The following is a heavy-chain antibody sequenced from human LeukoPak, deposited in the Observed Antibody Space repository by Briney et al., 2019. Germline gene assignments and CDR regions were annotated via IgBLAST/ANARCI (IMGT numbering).Heavy chain of an antibody. CDR1: GLTFNNYP. CDR2: ISGGGGSI. D-gene: IGHD5-12*01. V-gene: IGHV3-23*01. Sequence: PGGPLRLSWAASGLTFNNYPMSWVRQAPGKGLEWVSVISGGGGSIYYADSVKARFTISRDNSKNTLYLQMNSLRAEDTAVYYCAKSPLRVATMSVDYWGQGTLVTVSS. CDR3: AKSPLRVATMSVDY. J-gene: IGHJ4*02.